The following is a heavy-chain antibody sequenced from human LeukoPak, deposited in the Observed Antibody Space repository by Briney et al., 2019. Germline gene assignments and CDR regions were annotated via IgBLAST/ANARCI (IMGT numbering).Heavy chain of an antibody. J-gene: IGHJ4*02. V-gene: IGHV3-48*02. Sequence: GGSLRLSCAASGFTFSSYNMNWVRQAPGKGLEWVSYITSSSSTIYYADSVKGRFTISRDNAKNSLYLQMNSLRDEDTAVYCCAREYSSSSGSVSDYWGQGTLVTVSS. CDR1: GFTFSSYN. CDR3: AREYSSSSGSVSDY. CDR2: ITSSSSTI. D-gene: IGHD6-6*01.